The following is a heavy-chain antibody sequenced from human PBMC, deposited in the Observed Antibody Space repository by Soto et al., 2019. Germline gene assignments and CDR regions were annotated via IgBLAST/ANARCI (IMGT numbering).Heavy chain of an antibody. D-gene: IGHD6-6*01. V-gene: IGHV3-30-3*01. CDR1: GFTFSSYA. J-gene: IGHJ6*02. CDR2: ISYDGSNK. Sequence: GGSLRLSCAASGFTFSSYAMHWVRQAPGKGLEWVGVISYDGSNKYYADSVKGRFTISRDNSKNTLYLQMNSLRAEDTAVYYCARVTLEIAARVSYYYGMDVWGQGTTVTVSS. CDR3: ARVTLEIAARVSYYYGMDV.